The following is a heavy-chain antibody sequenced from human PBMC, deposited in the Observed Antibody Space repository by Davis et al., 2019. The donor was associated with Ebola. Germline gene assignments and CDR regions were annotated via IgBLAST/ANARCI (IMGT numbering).Heavy chain of an antibody. Sequence: PSETLSLTCTVSGGSISSYYWSWIRQPPGKGLEWIGYIYYSGSTNYNPSLKSRVTISVDTSKNQFSLKLSSVTAADTAVYYCARGSGSGSYWGDPYYYYYYYMDVWGKGTTVTVSS. CDR3: ARGSGSGSYWGDPYYYYYYYMDV. V-gene: IGHV4-59*01. J-gene: IGHJ6*03. D-gene: IGHD3-10*01. CDR2: IYYSGST. CDR1: GGSISSYY.